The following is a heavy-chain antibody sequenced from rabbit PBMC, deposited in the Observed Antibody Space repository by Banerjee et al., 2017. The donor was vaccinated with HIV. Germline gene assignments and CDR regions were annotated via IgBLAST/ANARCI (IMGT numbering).Heavy chain of an antibody. V-gene: IGHV1S40*01. CDR2: IYAGNNGSS. D-gene: IGHD4-1*01. J-gene: IGHJ6*01. CDR3: ARDLTDVIGWNFGW. CDR1: GFSFSRSYY. Sequence: QSLEESGGDLVKPGASLTLTCTASGFSFSRSYYMCWVRQAPGKGLECIACIYAGNNGSSYYASWAKGRFTISKTSSTTVTLQMTSLTAADTATYFCARDLTDVIGWNFGWWGPGTLVTVS.